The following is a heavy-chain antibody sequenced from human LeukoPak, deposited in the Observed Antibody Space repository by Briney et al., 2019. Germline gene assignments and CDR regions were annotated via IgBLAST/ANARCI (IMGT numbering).Heavy chain of an antibody. Sequence: GGSLRLSCATSGFTFTTYWMNWVRQAPGKGLEWVANIKQDGSEKSYVDSVKGRFTISRDNAKNSLYLQMNSLRAEDTAVYYCARETSYDFWSGYSFTGGYYMDVWGKGTTVTVSS. CDR3: ARETSYDFWSGYSFTGGYYMDV. D-gene: IGHD3-3*01. CDR1: GFTFTTYW. CDR2: IKQDGSEK. V-gene: IGHV3-7*01. J-gene: IGHJ6*03.